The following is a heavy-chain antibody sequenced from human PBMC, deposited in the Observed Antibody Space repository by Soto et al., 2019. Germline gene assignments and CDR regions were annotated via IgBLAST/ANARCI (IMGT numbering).Heavy chain of an antibody. Sequence: EVQLVESGGGLVQPGGSLRLSCAASGFTFSNYWMHWVRQAPGKGLVWVSRINSDSRSTTYADSVKGRFTISRDNAKNTLYLQMNSLRAEDTAVYYCARGSDWTAFDYWGQGTLVTVSS. CDR2: INSDSRST. D-gene: IGHD2-21*02. V-gene: IGHV3-74*01. J-gene: IGHJ4*02. CDR1: GFTFSNYW. CDR3: ARGSDWTAFDY.